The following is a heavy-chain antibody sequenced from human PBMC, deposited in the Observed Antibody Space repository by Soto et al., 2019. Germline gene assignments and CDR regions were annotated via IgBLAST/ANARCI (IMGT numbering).Heavy chain of an antibody. V-gene: IGHV4-59*01. D-gene: IGHD6-13*01. CDR2: IYYSGST. CDR3: ARRSREQLVRGAIWFDP. CDR1: GGSISSYY. J-gene: IGHJ5*02. Sequence: SETLSLTCTVSGGSISSYYWSWIRQPPGKGLEWIGYIYYSGSTNYNPSLKSRVTISVDTSKNQFSLKLSSVTAADTAVYYCARRSREQLVRGAIWFDPWGQGTLVTVSS.